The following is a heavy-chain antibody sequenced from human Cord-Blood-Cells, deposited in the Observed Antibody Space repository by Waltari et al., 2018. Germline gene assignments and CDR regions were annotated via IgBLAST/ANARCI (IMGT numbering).Heavy chain of an antibody. CDR2: ISAYNGNT. CDR3: ARSCSSTSCPLSDYYYGMDV. CDR1: GYTFTSYG. V-gene: IGHV1-18*01. Sequence: QVQLVQSGAEVKKPGALVKVSCKASGYTFTSYGISWVRQAPGQGLEWMGWISAYNGNTNYAQKLQGRVTMTTDTSTSTAYMELRSLRSDDTAVYYCARSCSSTSCPLSDYYYGMDVWGQGTTVTVSS. J-gene: IGHJ6*02. D-gene: IGHD2-2*01.